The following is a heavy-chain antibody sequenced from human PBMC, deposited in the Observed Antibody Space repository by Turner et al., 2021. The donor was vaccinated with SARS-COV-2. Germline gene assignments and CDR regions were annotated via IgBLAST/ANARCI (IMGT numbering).Heavy chain of an antibody. V-gene: IGHV4-39*01. J-gene: IGHJ6*02. CDR3: ARLLVGYYGSVSYYHYGMDV. Sequence: QLQLQESGPGLVKPSETLSLTCTVSGCSIRSSSYYWGWIRQPPGKVLEWLGSIYYSVSTYYIPSLKSRVTISVDTSKNQFSLKLSLVTAADTAVYYCARLLVGYYGSVSYYHYGMDVWGQGTTVTVSS. CDR2: IYYSVST. D-gene: IGHD3-10*01. CDR1: GCSIRSSSYY.